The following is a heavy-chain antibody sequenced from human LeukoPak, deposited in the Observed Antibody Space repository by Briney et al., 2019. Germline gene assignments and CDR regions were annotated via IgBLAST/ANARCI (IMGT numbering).Heavy chain of an antibody. D-gene: IGHD4-17*01. CDR3: ASYGDRVWALGY. CDR2: INHSGST. V-gene: IGHV4-34*01. Sequence: SETLSLTCAVYGGSFSGYYWSWIRQPPGKGLEWIGEINHSGSTNYNPSLKSRVTISVDTSKNQFSLKLSSVTAADTAVYYCASYGDRVWALGYWGQGTLVTVSS. CDR1: GGSFSGYY. J-gene: IGHJ4*02.